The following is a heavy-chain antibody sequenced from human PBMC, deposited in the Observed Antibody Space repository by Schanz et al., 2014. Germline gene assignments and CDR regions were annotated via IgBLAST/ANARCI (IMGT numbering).Heavy chain of an antibody. CDR3: ARGGSGSHYRLDY. J-gene: IGHJ4*02. D-gene: IGHD1-26*01. CDR1: GFAFSSFA. CDR2: IGNGGVTI. V-gene: IGHV3-48*03. Sequence: EVQLLESGGGLVQPGGSLRLSCVASGFAFSSFAMTWVRQAPGRGLEWVSYIGNGGVTIYYADSVKGRFTISRDNSKNSLYLQMNSLRAEDTGLYFCARGGSGSHYRLDYWGQGTLVTVSS.